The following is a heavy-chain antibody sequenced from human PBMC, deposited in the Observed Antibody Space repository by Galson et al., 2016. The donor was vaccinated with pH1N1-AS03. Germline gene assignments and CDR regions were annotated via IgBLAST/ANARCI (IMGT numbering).Heavy chain of an antibody. Sequence: ETLSLTCTASGGSIRSSNYYWGWIRQPPGKGLEWIGSMYYTGTNFYNPSLKSRVSMSVDTSKNQFSLSLSSVAAADTAVYYCAKTVFTDAFDIWSPGTRVSVSS. V-gene: IGHV4-39*01. CDR2: MYYTGTN. CDR1: GGSIRSSNYY. D-gene: IGHD4-11*01. CDR3: AKTVFTDAFDI. J-gene: IGHJ3*02.